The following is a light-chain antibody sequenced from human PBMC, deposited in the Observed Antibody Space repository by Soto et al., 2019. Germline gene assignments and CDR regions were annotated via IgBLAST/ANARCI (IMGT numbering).Light chain of an antibody. CDR2: KNN. V-gene: IGLV1-44*01. CDR3: AAWDDSLHGVA. Sequence: QSVLTQPPSASGTPGQSVTLSCSGSTSNIGSNAVNWYQQLPGTAPKLLIYKNNQRPSGVPDRFSGAKFGTSASLAISGLQSEDEADYHVAAWDDSLHGVAFGGGTKLTVL. J-gene: IGLJ3*02. CDR1: TSNIGSNA.